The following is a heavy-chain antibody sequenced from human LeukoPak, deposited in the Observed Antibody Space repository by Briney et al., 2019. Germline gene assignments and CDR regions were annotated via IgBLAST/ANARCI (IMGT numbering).Heavy chain of an antibody. CDR1: GFTFSNAW. CDR3: TPSVID. CDR2: IKSKTDGGKT. J-gene: IGHJ4*02. D-gene: IGHD2-21*01. Sequence: PGGSLRLSCAASGFTFSNAWMSWVRQAPGKGLEWVGRIKSKTDGGKTDYAAPVKGRFTISRDDSKNTLYLQMNSLKIEDTAVYYCTPSVIDWGQGTLVTVSS. V-gene: IGHV3-15*01.